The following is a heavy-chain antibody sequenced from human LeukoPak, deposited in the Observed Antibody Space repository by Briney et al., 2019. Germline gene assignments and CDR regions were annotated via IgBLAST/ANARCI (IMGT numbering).Heavy chain of an antibody. D-gene: IGHD2-21*02. CDR3: ASIEVATVTSDY. Sequence: SETLSLTCTVFGGSISSSNYYWGWIRQPPGKGLEWIGSIYYSGSTYYNPSLKSRVTISVDTSKNQFSLKLSSVTAADTAVYYCASIEVATVTSDYWGQGTLVTVSS. V-gene: IGHV4-39*01. CDR1: GGSISSSNYY. J-gene: IGHJ4*02. CDR2: IYYSGST.